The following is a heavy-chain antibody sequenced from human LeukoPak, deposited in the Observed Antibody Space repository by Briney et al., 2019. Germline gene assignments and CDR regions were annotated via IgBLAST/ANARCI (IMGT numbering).Heavy chain of an antibody. CDR1: GGSINSDY. J-gene: IGHJ6*03. Sequence: SETLSLTCSVSGGSINSDYWGWIRQPPGKGQEWIGYIYYSGGTTYNPSLKSRVTISVDRSKNQFSLKLTSVTAADTAVYYCARDMDSSGQYYYYMDVWGKGTTVTVSS. D-gene: IGHD6-6*01. V-gene: IGHV4-59*01. CDR3: ARDMDSSGQYYYYMDV. CDR2: IYYSGGT.